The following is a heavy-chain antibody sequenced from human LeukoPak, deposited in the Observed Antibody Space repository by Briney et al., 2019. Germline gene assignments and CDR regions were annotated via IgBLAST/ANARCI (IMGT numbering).Heavy chain of an antibody. Sequence: GGSLRLSCAASGFTFSSYWMHWVRQAPGKGLVWVSRIKSDGKTSYADSVKGRFTISRDNAKNTVSLQMNSLRAEDTGVYYCARAPSEIGGYYPEYFRHWGQGTLVTVSS. V-gene: IGHV3-74*01. CDR2: IKSDGKT. J-gene: IGHJ1*01. CDR3: ARAPSEIGGYYPEYFRH. CDR1: GFTFSSYW. D-gene: IGHD3-22*01.